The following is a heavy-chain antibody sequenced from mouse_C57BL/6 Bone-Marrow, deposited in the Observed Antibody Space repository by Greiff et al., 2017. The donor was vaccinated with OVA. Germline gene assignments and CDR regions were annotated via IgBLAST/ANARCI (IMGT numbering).Heavy chain of an antibody. V-gene: IGHV6-3*01. Sequence: EVKLMESGGGLVQPGGSMKLSCVASGFTFSNYWMNWVRQSPEKGLEWVAQIRLKSDNYATHYAESVKGRFTISRDDSKSSVYLQMNNLRAEDTGIYYCTGEIYEKLYWGQGTTLTVSS. CDR1: GFTFSNYW. D-gene: IGHD2-3*01. CDR2: IRLKSDNYAT. CDR3: TGEIYEKLY. J-gene: IGHJ2*01.